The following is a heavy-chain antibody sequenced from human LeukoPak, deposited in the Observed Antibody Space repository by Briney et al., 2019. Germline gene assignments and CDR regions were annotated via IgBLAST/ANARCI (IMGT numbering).Heavy chain of an antibody. V-gene: IGHV3-23*01. CDR2: ICGSGGST. D-gene: IGHD3-3*01. CDR3: ALERIRGYYYYYYMDV. J-gene: IGHJ6*03. Sequence: GGSLRLSPAASGFTFSSYNMSWGRQAPGKGLEWVSAICGSGGSTYYADSVKGRFTISRDNSKNTLYLQMNSLRAEDTAVYYCALERIRGYYYYYYMDVWGKGTTVTVSS. CDR1: GFTFSSYN.